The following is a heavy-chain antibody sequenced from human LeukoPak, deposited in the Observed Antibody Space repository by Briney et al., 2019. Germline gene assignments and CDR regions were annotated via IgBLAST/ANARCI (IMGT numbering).Heavy chain of an antibody. CDR1: GFTSSGYA. J-gene: IGHJ6*02. V-gene: IGHV3-23*01. Sequence: GGSLRLSCAASGFTSSGYAMSWVRQAPGKGLEWISAISGSGGNTYYADSVKGRFTISRDNSKNTLYVQMNSLRAEDTAVYYCAKGADYYYYYGMDVWGQGTTVTVSS. D-gene: IGHD6-25*01. CDR2: ISGSGGNT. CDR3: AKGADYYYYYGMDV.